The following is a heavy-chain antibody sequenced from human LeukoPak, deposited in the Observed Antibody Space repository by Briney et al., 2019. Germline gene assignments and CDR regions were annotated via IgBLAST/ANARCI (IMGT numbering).Heavy chain of an antibody. D-gene: IGHD2-15*01. Sequence: GGSLRLSCAASGFTFSSYAMSWVRQAPGKGLEWVSGINWNGGSTGYADSVKGRFTISRDNAKNSLYLQMNSLRAEVTAVYYCASGGPSGGFDYWGQGTLVTVSS. CDR3: ASGGPSGGFDY. CDR2: INWNGGST. CDR1: GFTFSSYA. J-gene: IGHJ4*02. V-gene: IGHV3-20*04.